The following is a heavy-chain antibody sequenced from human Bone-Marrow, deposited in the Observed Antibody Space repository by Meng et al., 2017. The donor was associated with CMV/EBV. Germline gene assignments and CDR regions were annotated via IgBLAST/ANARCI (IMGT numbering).Heavy chain of an antibody. CDR1: GFTFDDYV. J-gene: IGHJ4*02. D-gene: IGHD6-6*01. Sequence: RISCAASGFTFDDYVMHWVRQAPGKGLEWVSSISWNSDNIHYVDSVKGRFTISRDNAKNSLYLQMNSLRAEDTAVYYCASSIAAHPVLFDYWGQGTLVTVAS. CDR2: ISWNSDNI. CDR3: ASSIAAHPVLFDY. V-gene: IGHV3-9*01.